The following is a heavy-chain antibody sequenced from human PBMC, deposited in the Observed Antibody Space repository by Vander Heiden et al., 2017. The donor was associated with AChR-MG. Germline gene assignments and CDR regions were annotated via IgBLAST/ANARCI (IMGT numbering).Heavy chain of an antibody. Sequence: EVQLLESGGGLVQPGGSLRLSCAAPGFTFSSYAMSWGRQAPGKGLEWVSAISGSGGSTYYADSGKGRFTISRDNSKNTLYLQMNSLRAEDTAVYYCAKDLDNCDYASPFDYWGQGTLVTVSS. CDR3: AKDLDNCDYASPFDY. D-gene: IGHD4-17*01. J-gene: IGHJ4*02. CDR1: GFTFSSYA. CDR2: ISGSGGST. V-gene: IGHV3-23*01.